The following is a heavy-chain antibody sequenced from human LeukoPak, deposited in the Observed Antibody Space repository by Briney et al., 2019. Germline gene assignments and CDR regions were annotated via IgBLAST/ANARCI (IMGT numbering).Heavy chain of an antibody. CDR2: ISYDGSNK. Sequence: GGSLRLSCAASGFTFSSYAMHWVRQAPGKGLEWVAVISYDGSNKYYADSVKGRFTISRDNSKNTLYLQMNSLRAEDTAVYYCARDYAYCGGDCYYYYYYGMDAWGQGTTVTVSS. CDR1: GFTFSSYA. D-gene: IGHD2-21*02. J-gene: IGHJ6*02. V-gene: IGHV3-30-3*01. CDR3: ARDYAYCGGDCYYYYYYGMDA.